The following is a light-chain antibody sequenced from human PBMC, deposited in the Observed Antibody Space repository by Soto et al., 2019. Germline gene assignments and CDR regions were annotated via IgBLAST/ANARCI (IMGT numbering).Light chain of an antibody. Sequence: LTQPEGTLSLEPGVRATRYCRSIQSVSSTKLAWYQQNPGQAPRLLIYAASSRAAGIPDRFSGSGSGTDFALAISSLAPEDFAVCDWQQYGSSPLLNFGGGTNVDI. CDR1: QSVSSTK. CDR3: QQYGSSPLLN. J-gene: IGKJ4*01. CDR2: AAS. V-gene: IGKV3-20*01.